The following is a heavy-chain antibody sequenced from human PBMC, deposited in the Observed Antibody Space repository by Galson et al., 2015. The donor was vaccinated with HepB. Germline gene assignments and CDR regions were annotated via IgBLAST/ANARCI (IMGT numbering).Heavy chain of an antibody. V-gene: IGHV1-46*01. CDR1: GYTFISYY. CDR2: INPSGGST. D-gene: IGHD2-8*02. J-gene: IGHJ1*01. Sequence: SVKVSCKASGYTFISYYMHWVRQAPGQGLEWMGIINPSGGSTSYAQKFQGRVTMTRDTSTSTVYMELSSLRSEDTAVYYCASHGGVATHFQHWGQGTLVTVSS. CDR3: ASHGGVATHFQH.